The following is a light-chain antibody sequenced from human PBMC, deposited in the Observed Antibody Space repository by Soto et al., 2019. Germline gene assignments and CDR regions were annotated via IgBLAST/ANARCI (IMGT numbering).Light chain of an antibody. V-gene: IGKV3-11*01. CDR1: QNIDHY. CDR3: QQRSNWPAVT. Sequence: EIVLTQSPATLSLSPGERATLSCRASQNIDHYLTWYQQKPGQAPRPLIYDTFNRATGIPARFSGSGSGTDFTLTISSLEPEDFAVYYCQQRSNWPAVTFGGGTKVDIK. J-gene: IGKJ4*01. CDR2: DTF.